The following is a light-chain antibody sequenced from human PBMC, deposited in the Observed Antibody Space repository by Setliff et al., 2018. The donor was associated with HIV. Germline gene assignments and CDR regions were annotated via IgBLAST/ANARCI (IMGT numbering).Light chain of an antibody. J-gene: IGLJ1*01. CDR3: CSYAGSYRYI. CDR1: SSDIGTYNY. V-gene: IGLV2-11*01. Sequence: QSVLTQPRSVSGSPGQSVTFSCSGSSSDIGTYNYVSWYQQHPGKAPKLIISDVIRRPSGVPDRFSGSKSGNTASLTISGLQAEDEAEYYCCSYAGSYRYIFGSGTKVTV. CDR2: DVI.